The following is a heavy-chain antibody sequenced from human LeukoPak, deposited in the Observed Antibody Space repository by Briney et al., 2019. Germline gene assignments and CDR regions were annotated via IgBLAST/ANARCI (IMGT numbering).Heavy chain of an antibody. CDR3: AKDGKNYFDY. J-gene: IGHJ4*02. V-gene: IGHV3-53*01. CDR2: FYSGGNT. D-gene: IGHD1-26*01. CDR1: GFTVSTNY. Sequence: PGGSLRLSCVASGFTVSTNYMSWVRQAPGKGLEWVSVFYSGGNTYYADSVKGRFTISRDTSKNTLYLQMDSLRAEDTAVYYCAKDGKNYFDYWGQGTLVTVSS.